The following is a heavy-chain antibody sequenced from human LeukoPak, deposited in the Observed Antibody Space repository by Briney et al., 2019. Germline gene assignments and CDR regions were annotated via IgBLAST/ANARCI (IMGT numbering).Heavy chain of an antibody. J-gene: IGHJ4*02. Sequence: PSETLSLTCTVSGDSISSYYWSWIRQPPGKGLEWIGYIYYSGSTNYNPSLKSRVTMSVDTSENQFSLKLTSVTAADTAVYYCARTPGGYYYDSSGSYYFDYWGQGTLVTVSS. D-gene: IGHD3-22*01. V-gene: IGHV4-59*08. CDR3: ARTPGGYYYDSSGSYYFDY. CDR1: GDSISSYY. CDR2: IYYSGST.